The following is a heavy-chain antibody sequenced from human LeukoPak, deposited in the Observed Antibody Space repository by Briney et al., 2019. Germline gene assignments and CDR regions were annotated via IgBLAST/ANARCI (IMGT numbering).Heavy chain of an antibody. CDR3: ARAMPYFYGSIAVPGTIDY. D-gene: IGHD6-19*01. CDR1: GETFIHNF. Sequence: SETLSLTCAVYGETFIHNFWTWIRQPPGKGLEWIGQINHSGSTYYNPSLKSRGTILVDTSKNQSSLKLTSVTAADTAVYYCARAMPYFYGSIAVPGTIDYWGQGILVTVSS. V-gene: IGHV4-34*01. CDR2: INHSGST. J-gene: IGHJ4*02.